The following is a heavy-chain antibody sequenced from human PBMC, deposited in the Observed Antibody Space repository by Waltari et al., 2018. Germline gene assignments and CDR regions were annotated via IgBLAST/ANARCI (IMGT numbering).Heavy chain of an antibody. CDR1: GGTFSSYT. CDR3: AREADSYGLDY. Sequence: QVQLVQSGAEVKKPGSSVKVSCKASGGTFSSYTISWVRQAPGQGLEWMGRIIPILGIANYAQKFQGRVTITADKSTSTAYMELSSLRSEDTAVYYCAREADSYGLDYWGQGTLVTVSS. D-gene: IGHD5-18*01. J-gene: IGHJ4*02. CDR2: IIPILGIA. V-gene: IGHV1-69*08.